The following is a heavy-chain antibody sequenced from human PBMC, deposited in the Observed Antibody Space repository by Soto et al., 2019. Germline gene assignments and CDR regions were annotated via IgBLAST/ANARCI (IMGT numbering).Heavy chain of an antibody. D-gene: IGHD3-3*01. CDR3: AKDWHGGVVHGMDV. V-gene: IGHV3-23*01. CDR1: GFTFSSYA. CDR2: ISGSGGST. Sequence: GGSLRLSCAASGFTFSSYAMSWVRQAPGKGLEWVSAISGSGGSTYYADSVKGRFTISRDNSKNPLYLQMNSLRAEDTAVYYCAKDWHGGVVHGMDVWGQGTTVTVSS. J-gene: IGHJ6*02.